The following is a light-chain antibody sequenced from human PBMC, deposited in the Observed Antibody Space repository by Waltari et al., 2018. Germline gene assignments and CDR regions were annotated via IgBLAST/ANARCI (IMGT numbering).Light chain of an antibody. CDR2: WSS. CDR3: HQYYATPWT. J-gene: IGKJ1*01. Sequence: DIVMTQSPDSLAVSLGERATINCKSSQSVLYSPNSKNYLAWYQQKPGQPPKLLIYWSSTQESGVPDRFSGSGSGTDFTLTISSLQAEDVAVYYCHQYYATPWTFGQGTKLEIK. V-gene: IGKV4-1*01. CDR1: QSVLYSPNSKNY.